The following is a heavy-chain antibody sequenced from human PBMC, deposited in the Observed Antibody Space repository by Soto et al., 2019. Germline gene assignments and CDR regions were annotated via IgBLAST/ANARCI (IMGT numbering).Heavy chain of an antibody. D-gene: IGHD3-22*01. V-gene: IGHV4-34*01. Sequence: KTSETLSLTCAVYGGSFSGYYWSWIRQPPGKGLEWIGEINHSGSTNYNPSLKSRVTISVDTSKNQFSLKLSSVTAADTAVYYCARRGISITMIVVVITTRPCAFDIWGHGTMVTVSS. CDR1: GGSFSGYY. J-gene: IGHJ3*02. CDR2: INHSGST. CDR3: ARRGISITMIVVVITTRPCAFDI.